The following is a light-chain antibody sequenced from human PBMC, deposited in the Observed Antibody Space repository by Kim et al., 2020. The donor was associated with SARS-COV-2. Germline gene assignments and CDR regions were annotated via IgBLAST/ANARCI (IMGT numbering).Light chain of an antibody. V-gene: IGLV3-19*01. Sequence: SSELTQDPAVSVALGQPVRITCQGDTLRNYYAIWYQQKPGQAPALVIYGRNNRPSGIPDRFSGSTSGNTASLTITGAQAEDEADYYCSSRDISGNHVIFGGGTQLTVL. J-gene: IGLJ2*01. CDR1: TLRNYY. CDR3: SSRDISGNHVI. CDR2: GRN.